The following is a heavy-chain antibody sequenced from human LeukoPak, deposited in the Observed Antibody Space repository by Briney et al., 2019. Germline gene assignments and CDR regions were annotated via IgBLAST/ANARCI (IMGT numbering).Heavy chain of an antibody. CDR1: GFTFDDYG. CDR3: ARVGCSSTSCPYYYYYYYMDV. CDR2: INWNGGST. J-gene: IGHJ6*03. Sequence: PGGSLRLSCAASGFTFDDYGMSWVCQAPGKGLEWVSGINWNGGSTGYADSVKDRFTISRDNAKNSLYLQMNSLRAEDTALYYCARVGCSSTSCPYYYYYYYMDVWGKGTTVTVSS. D-gene: IGHD2-2*01. V-gene: IGHV3-20*04.